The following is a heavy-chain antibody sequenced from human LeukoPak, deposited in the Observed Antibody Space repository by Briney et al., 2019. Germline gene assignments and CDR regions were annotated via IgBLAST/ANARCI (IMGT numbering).Heavy chain of an antibody. CDR3: AKEYVGYSNYGDAFDI. D-gene: IGHD4-11*01. J-gene: IGHJ3*02. CDR2: INPNSGGT. CDR1: GYTFTGYY. Sequence: ASVKVSCKASGYTFTGYYMHWVRQAPGQGLEWMGWINPNSGGTNYAQKFQGRVTMTRDTSISTAYMELSRLRSDDTAVYYCAKEYVGYSNYGDAFDIWGQGTMVTVSS. V-gene: IGHV1-2*02.